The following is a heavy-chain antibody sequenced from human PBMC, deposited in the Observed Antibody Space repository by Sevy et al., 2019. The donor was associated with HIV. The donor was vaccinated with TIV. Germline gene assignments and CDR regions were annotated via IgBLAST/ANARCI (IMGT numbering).Heavy chain of an antibody. Sequence: GGSLRLSCAASGFTFSNYAINWVRQAPGKGLEWVSRISGSGDSTFYADSVKGRFPISRDNSKNTVHLQMNSLRVEDTAVYDCAKVVVPADIDPFYYYAYGMDVWGQGTTVTVSS. CDR2: ISGSGDST. CDR3: AKVVVPADIDPFYYYAYGMDV. CDR1: GFTFSNYA. D-gene: IGHD2-2*01. J-gene: IGHJ6*02. V-gene: IGHV3-23*01.